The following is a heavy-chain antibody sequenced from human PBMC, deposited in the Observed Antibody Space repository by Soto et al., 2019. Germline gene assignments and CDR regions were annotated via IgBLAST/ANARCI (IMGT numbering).Heavy chain of an antibody. CDR2: IYYSGST. CDR3: ARGGYDSSGYYYYFDY. V-gene: IGHV4-31*03. J-gene: IGHJ4*02. CDR1: GGSISSGGYY. D-gene: IGHD3-22*01. Sequence: SETLSLTCTVSGGSISSGGYYWSWIRQHPGKGLEWIGYIYYSGSTYYNPSLKSRVTISVDTSKNQFSLKLSSVTAADTAVYYCARGGYDSSGYYYYFDYWGQGTLVTVSS.